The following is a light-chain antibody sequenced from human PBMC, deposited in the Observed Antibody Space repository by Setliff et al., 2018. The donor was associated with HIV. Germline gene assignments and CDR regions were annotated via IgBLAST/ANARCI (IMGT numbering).Light chain of an antibody. V-gene: IGLV2-23*01. CDR3: CSNTGSNTFV. J-gene: IGLJ1*01. CDR1: SNDVGRYDL. Sequence: ALAQPASASGSPGQSITISCTGTSNDVGRYDLVSWYQQHPARAPKLIIYQATRRPSGVSNRFSGSKSGNVASLTISGLQAEDEADYYCCSNTGSNTFVFGTGTKVTVL. CDR2: QAT.